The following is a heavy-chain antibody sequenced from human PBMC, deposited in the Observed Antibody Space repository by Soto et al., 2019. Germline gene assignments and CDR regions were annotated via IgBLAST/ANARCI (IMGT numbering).Heavy chain of an antibody. CDR3: ARRKVHIVPAGTYYGMDV. D-gene: IGHD2-21*01. CDR1: GYTFNSYG. CDR2: ISAYNGNT. Sequence: QVQLVQSGAEVKKPGASVKVSCKASGYTFNSYGISWLRQAPGQGLEWMGWISAYNGNTNYAQKLQGRVTMTTDTPTSTAYMELRRLRSDDTAVYYCARRKVHIVPAGTYYGMDVWGQGTTVTVSS. J-gene: IGHJ6*02. V-gene: IGHV1-18*01.